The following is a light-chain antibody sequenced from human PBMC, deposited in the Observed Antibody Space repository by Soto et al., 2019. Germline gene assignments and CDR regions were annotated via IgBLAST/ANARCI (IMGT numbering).Light chain of an antibody. CDR2: AAS. J-gene: IGKJ2*01. CDR1: QNINNY. CDR3: QQSRATPYT. V-gene: IGKV1-39*01. Sequence: DIPMTQSPSSLSASEGGRVTITCRASQNINNYLNWYQQKPGQAPKLLIYAASSLQSGVPSRFTSSRSRTDYTLTISDQQPGDFANYTCQQSRATPYTFGQGTKLE.